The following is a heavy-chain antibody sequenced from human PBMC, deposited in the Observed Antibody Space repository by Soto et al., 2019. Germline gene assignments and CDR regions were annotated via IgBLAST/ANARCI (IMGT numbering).Heavy chain of an antibody. CDR3: ARVWFGELSSPYFDY. V-gene: IGHV4-31*03. J-gene: IGHJ4*02. Sequence: PSETLSLTCTVSGGSISSGGYYWSWIRQHPGKGLEWIGYIYYSGSTYYNPSLKSRVTISVDTSKNQFSLKLSSVTAADTAVYYCARVWFGELSSPYFDYWGQGTLVTVSS. CDR1: GGSISSGGYY. D-gene: IGHD3-10*01. CDR2: IYYSGST.